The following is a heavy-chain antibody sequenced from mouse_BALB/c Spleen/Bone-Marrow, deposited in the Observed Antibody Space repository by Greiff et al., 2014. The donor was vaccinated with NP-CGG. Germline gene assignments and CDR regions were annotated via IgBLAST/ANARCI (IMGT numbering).Heavy chain of an antibody. V-gene: IGHV1S41*01. CDR1: GYTFTSYW. J-gene: IGHJ2*01. CDR3: AYYRYDVNY. Sequence: DLVKPGASVKLSCKASGYTFTSYWINWIKQRPGQGLEWIGRIAPGSGSTYYNERFKGKATLTVDTSSSTAYILLSSLSSEDSAVYFCAYYRYDVNYWGQGTTLTVSS. CDR2: IAPGSGST. D-gene: IGHD2-14*01.